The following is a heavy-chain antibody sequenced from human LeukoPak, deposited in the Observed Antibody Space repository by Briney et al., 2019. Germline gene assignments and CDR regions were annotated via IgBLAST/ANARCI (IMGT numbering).Heavy chain of an antibody. Sequence: GESLKISCQGSGYSFTTYWIGWVRQMPGKGLESMGMIYPGDSDTTYSPSFQGQVTISADKSINTAYLQWSSLKASDTAMYYCARRNYDILTGYYNDYFDYWGQGTLVTVSS. CDR2: IYPGDSDT. CDR3: ARRNYDILTGYYNDYFDY. V-gene: IGHV5-51*01. J-gene: IGHJ4*02. D-gene: IGHD3-9*01. CDR1: GYSFTTYW.